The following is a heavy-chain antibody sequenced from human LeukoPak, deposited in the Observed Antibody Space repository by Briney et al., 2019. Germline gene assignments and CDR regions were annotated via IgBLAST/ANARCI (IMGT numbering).Heavy chain of an antibody. Sequence: GASVTVSCKASGYTFTVYYMHWVRQAPGQGLEWMGWINPNSGGTNYAQKFQGRVTMTRDTSISTAYMELSRLRSDDTAVYYCARETKENDSSGYPDYWGQGTLVTVSS. CDR1: GYTFTVYY. V-gene: IGHV1-2*02. CDR3: ARETKENDSSGYPDY. D-gene: IGHD3-22*01. CDR2: INPNSGGT. J-gene: IGHJ4*02.